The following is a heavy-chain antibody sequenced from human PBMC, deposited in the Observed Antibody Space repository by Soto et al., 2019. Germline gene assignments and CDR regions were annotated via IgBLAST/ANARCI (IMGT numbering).Heavy chain of an antibody. CDR1: GFTFSSYW. CDR3: TRDIGGKGAY. Sequence: VGSLILSCATSGFTFSSYWMHWVRQVPGKGLLWVSRIDEYGNTINYADSVRGRFTISRDNARNTLYLEMNSLRAEDTALYYCTRDIGGKGAYWGPGTLVTVSS. V-gene: IGHV3-74*01. D-gene: IGHD3-10*01. CDR2: IDEYGNTI. J-gene: IGHJ4*02.